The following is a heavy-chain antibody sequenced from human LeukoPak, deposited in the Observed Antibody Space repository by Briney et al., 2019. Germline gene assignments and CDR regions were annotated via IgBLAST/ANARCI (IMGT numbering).Heavy chain of an antibody. CDR3: SREFPFCGADCFSGVFDI. D-gene: IGHD2-21*02. J-gene: IGHJ3*02. CDR1: GYTFSGSY. Sequence: ASVKVSCKASGYTFSGSYMHWVRQAPGQGLEWMGRINPSSGGTNYAQKFQGRVTMTTDTSTTTAYMELRSLRSDDTAVYYCSREFPFCGADCFSGVFDIWGQGTMVTVS. V-gene: IGHV1-2*06. CDR2: INPSSGGT.